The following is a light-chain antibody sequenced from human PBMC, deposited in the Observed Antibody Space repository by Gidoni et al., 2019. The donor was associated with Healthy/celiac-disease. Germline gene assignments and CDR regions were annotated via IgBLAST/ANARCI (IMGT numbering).Light chain of an antibody. Sequence: ALQLTQSPSSLSASVGDRVPITCRASQGIRNDLGWYQQKPGKAPKLLIYAASSLQSGVPSRFSGSGSGTDFTLTISSLQPEDFATYYCIQDYNYPRTFGQGTKVEIK. CDR3: IQDYNYPRT. CDR1: QGIRND. V-gene: IGKV1-6*01. CDR2: AAS. J-gene: IGKJ1*01.